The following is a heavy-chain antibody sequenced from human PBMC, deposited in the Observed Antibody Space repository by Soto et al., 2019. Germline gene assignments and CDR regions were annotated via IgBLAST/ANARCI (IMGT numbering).Heavy chain of an antibody. D-gene: IGHD3-10*01. CDR3: AKDMDYGSGSYYGANWFDP. V-gene: IGHV3-9*01. J-gene: IGHJ5*02. Sequence: EVQLVESGGGLVQPGRSLRLSCAASGFTFDDYAMHWVRQAPGKGLVWVSGISWNSGSIGYADSVKGRFTISRDNAKNSLYLQMNSLRAEDTALYYCAKDMDYGSGSYYGANWFDPWGQGTLVTVSS. CDR2: ISWNSGSI. CDR1: GFTFDDYA.